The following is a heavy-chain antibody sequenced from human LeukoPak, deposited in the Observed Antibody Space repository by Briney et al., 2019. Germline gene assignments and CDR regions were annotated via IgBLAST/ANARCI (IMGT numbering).Heavy chain of an antibody. J-gene: IGHJ4*02. Sequence: PGGSLRLSCAASGFTFSSYAMSWVRQAQGKGLEWVSAISGSGGSTYYADSVKGRFTISRDNSKNTLYLQMNSLRAEDTAVYYCAKDQGKDSGYSYGYFDYWGQGTLVTVSS. CDR3: AKDQGKDSGYSYGYFDY. CDR1: GFTFSSYA. D-gene: IGHD5-18*01. CDR2: ISGSGGST. V-gene: IGHV3-23*01.